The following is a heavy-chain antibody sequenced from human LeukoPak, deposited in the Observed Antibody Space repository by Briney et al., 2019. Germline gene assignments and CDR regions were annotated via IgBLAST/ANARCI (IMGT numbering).Heavy chain of an antibody. CDR2: IYYSGST. Sequence: SETLSLTCTVSGGSISSSSYYWGWIRQPPGKGLEWIGSIYYSGSTYYNPSLKSRVTISVDTSKNQFSLKLSSVTAADTAVYYCARRSSCSGGSCYPFDYWGQGTLVTVPS. CDR3: ARRSSCSGGSCYPFDY. D-gene: IGHD2-15*01. J-gene: IGHJ4*02. V-gene: IGHV4-39*01. CDR1: GGSISSSSYY.